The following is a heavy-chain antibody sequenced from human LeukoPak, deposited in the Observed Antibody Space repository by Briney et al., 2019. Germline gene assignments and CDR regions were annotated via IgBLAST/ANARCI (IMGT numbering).Heavy chain of an antibody. CDR1: GGTFSSYA. V-gene: IGHV1-69*13. CDR2: IIPIFGTA. J-gene: IGHJ4*02. Sequence: SVKVSCKASGGTFSSYAISWVRQAPGQGLEWMGGIIPIFGTANYAQKFQGRVTITADESTSTAYMELSSLRSEDTAVYYCARGLYYGSGSLVGYFDYWGQGTLVTVSS. CDR3: ARGLYYGSGSLVGYFDY. D-gene: IGHD3-10*01.